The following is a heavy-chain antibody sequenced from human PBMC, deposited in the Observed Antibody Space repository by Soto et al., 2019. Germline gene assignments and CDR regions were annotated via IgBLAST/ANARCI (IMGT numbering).Heavy chain of an antibody. CDR2: MNPNSGNT. V-gene: IGHV1-8*01. CDR3: ARGRYYDISNWFDP. CDR1: GYTFTSYD. D-gene: IGHD3-9*01. J-gene: IGHJ5*02. Sequence: ASVKVSCKASGYTFTSYDINRVRQATGQGLEWMGWMNPNSGNTGYAQKFQGRVTMTRNTSISTAYMELSSLRSEDTAVYYCARGRYYDISNWFDPWGQGTLVTVSS.